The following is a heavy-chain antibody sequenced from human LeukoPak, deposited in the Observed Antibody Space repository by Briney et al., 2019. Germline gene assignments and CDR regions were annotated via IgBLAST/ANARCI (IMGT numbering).Heavy chain of an antibody. CDR3: VRDRGPNLHYYIDV. D-gene: IGHD1-7*01. CDR2: ISNNGGT. J-gene: IGHJ6*03. V-gene: IGHV4-59*01. Sequence: SETLSLTCSVSGGSFNNDYWSWIRQTPGKGLEWIGYISNNGGTIYNPSFKTRVTISVDTSKNQFFLKLASVTAADTAVYFCVRDRGPNLHYYIDVWGKGTTVTVSS. CDR1: GGSFNNDY.